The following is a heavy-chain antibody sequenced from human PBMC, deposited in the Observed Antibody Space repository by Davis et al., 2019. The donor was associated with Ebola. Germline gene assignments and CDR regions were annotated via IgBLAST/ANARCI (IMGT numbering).Heavy chain of an antibody. CDR2: IYWDDDK. CDR3: THGYWYY. Sequence: SGPTLVKPTQTLTLTCTFSGFSLSTSGVSVVWFRPPPGKSLEWLSLIYWDDDKRYSPSLKSRLTITKDTSKNQVVLTMTNMDPVDTATYYCTHGYWYYWGQGTLVTVSS. J-gene: IGHJ4*02. V-gene: IGHV2-5*02. CDR1: GFSLSTSGVS. D-gene: IGHD2-8*02.